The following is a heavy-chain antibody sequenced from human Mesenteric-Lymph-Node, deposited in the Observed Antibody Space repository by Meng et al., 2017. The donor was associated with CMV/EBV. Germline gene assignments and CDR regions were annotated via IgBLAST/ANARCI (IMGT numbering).Heavy chain of an antibody. CDR1: GGTFSSYA. J-gene: IGHJ6*02. V-gene: IGHV1-69*10. CDR3: ARDTGGDHGMDV. D-gene: IGHD3-16*01. CDR2: IIPILGIA. Sequence: SVKVSCKASGGTFSSYAISWVRQAPGQGLEWMGGIIPILGIANYAQKLQGRVTITADKSTRTAYMELSSLRSEDTAVYYYARDTGGDHGMDVWGQGTTVTVSS.